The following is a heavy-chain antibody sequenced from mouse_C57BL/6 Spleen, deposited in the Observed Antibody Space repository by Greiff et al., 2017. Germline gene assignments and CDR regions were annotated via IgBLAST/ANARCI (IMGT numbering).Heavy chain of an antibody. Sequence: QVQLKESGAELAKPGASVKLSCKASGYTFTSYWMHWVKQRPGQGLEWIGYINPSSGYTKYNQKFKDKATLTADKSSSTAYMQLSSLTYEDSAVYYCANLYYGYDEAMDYWGQGTSVTVSS. CDR3: ANLYYGYDEAMDY. D-gene: IGHD2-2*01. CDR2: INPSSGYT. CDR1: GYTFTSYW. J-gene: IGHJ4*01. V-gene: IGHV1-7*01.